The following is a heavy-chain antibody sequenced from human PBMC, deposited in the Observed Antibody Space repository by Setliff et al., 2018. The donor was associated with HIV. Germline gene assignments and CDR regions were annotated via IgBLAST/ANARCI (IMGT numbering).Heavy chain of an antibody. D-gene: IGHD1-7*01. CDR2: IIPILGIT. J-gene: IGHJ4*02. CDR1: GGTFSNFA. Sequence: SVKVSCKTSGGTFSNFAVSWVRQAPGQRLEWVGAIIPILGITNYAEKFQGKVTITLDESTTTSFMELSSLRSEDTAVYFCARVPAGTAYDKWGQGTLVTVSS. V-gene: IGHV1-69*10. CDR3: ARVPAGTAYDK.